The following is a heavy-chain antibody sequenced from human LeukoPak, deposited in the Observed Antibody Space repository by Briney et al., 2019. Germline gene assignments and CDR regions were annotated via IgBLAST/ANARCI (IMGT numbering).Heavy chain of an antibody. V-gene: IGHV3-23*01. CDR1: GFTFSSYA. Sequence: PGGSLRLSCAASGFTFSSYAMSWVRQAPGKGLEWVSAISGSGGSTYCAASVKGRFAISRDNSKNTLYLQMNSLRAEDTAVYYCAKSRGLSSPFDYWGQGTLVTVSS. CDR2: ISGSGGST. D-gene: IGHD2-15*01. J-gene: IGHJ4*02. CDR3: AKSRGLSSPFDY.